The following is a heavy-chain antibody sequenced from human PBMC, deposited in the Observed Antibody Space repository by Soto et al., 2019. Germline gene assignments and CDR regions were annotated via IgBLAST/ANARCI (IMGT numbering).Heavy chain of an antibody. D-gene: IGHD3-3*01. Sequence: GSLRLSCAASGFTFSSYSMNWVRQAPGKGLEWVSSISSSSSYIYYADSVKGRFTISRDNAKNSLYLQMNSLRAEDTAVYYCAGGRGQEDITIFGVVTVRYYGMDVWGQGTTVTVSS. V-gene: IGHV3-21*01. CDR1: GFTFSSYS. CDR3: AGGRGQEDITIFGVVTVRYYGMDV. J-gene: IGHJ6*02. CDR2: ISSSSSYI.